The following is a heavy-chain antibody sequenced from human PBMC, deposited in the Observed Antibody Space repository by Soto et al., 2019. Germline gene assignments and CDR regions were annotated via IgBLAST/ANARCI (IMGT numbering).Heavy chain of an antibody. J-gene: IGHJ6*02. CDR3: AREDIVVVPAARYYYYYYGMDV. CDR2: IKQDGSEK. D-gene: IGHD2-2*01. V-gene: IGHV3-7*01. Sequence: GGSLRLSCAASASTFSSYWMSWVRQAPGKGLEWVANIKQDGSEKYYVDSVKGRFTISRDNAKNSLYLQMNSLRAEDTAVYYCAREDIVVVPAARYYYYYYGMDVWGQGTTVTVSS. CDR1: ASTFSSYW.